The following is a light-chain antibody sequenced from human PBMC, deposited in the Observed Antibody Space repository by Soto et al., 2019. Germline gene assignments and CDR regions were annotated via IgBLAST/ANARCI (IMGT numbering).Light chain of an antibody. CDR2: EVS. V-gene: IGLV2-14*01. J-gene: IGLJ1*01. Sequence: QSVLTQPASVSGSPGQSITISCAGTSSDIGGYNYVSWYQQHPGKAPKVMIYEVSNRPSGVSNRFSGSKSGNTASLTISGLQAEDEADYYCSSYTSTRTYVFGTGTKVTVL. CDR3: SSYTSTRTYV. CDR1: SSDIGGYNY.